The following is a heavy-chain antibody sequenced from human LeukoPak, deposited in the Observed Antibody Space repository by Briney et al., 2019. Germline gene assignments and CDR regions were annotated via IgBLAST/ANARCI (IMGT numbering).Heavy chain of an antibody. D-gene: IGHD2-15*01. Sequence: SGGSLRLSCAASGFTFTTYGFHWVRQAPGKGLEWVTFIQDKGRDNSYADSVKGRFTISRDNSKSTLYLHMNSLRAEDTAVYYCAKDSCVWAFDYWGQGTLVTVSS. CDR3: AKDSCVWAFDY. J-gene: IGHJ4*02. V-gene: IGHV3-30*02. CDR1: GFTFTTYG. CDR2: IQDKGRDN.